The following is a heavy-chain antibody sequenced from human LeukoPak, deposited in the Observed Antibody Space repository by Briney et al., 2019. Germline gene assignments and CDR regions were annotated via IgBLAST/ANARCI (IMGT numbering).Heavy chain of an antibody. CDR2: ISSSSSYI. V-gene: IGHV3-21*01. J-gene: IGHJ4*02. CDR1: GFTFNSYT. CDR3: AREHSSGRVGFNC. Sequence: GGSVRLSCAASGFTFNSYTMNWVRQAPGKGLEWVSSISSSSSYIYYADSVKGRFTISRDNAKNSLYLQMDSLRAEDTAVYYCAREHSSGRVGFNCWGQGTLVTVSS. D-gene: IGHD6-19*01.